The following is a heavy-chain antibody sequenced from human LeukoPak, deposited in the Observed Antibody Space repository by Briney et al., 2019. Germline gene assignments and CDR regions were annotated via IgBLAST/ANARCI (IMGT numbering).Heavy chain of an antibody. CDR1: GFTFSNLG. J-gene: IGHJ6*02. CDR3: AKGDDFYYYNGMDV. V-gene: IGHV3-23*01. Sequence: GGSLRLSCAASGFTFSNLGICWVRQAPGKGLEWVSAISGSGGSTYYVDSVKGRFTISRDNSKNTLYLQMSSLRAEDTGVYYCAKGDDFYYYNGMDVWGQGTTVTVSS. CDR2: ISGSGGST.